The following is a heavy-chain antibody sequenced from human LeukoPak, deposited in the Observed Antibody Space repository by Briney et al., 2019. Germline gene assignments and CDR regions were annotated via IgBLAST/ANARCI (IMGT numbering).Heavy chain of an antibody. CDR2: IIPIFGTA. CDR1: GGTFISYA. J-gene: IGHJ4*02. CDR3: ARGGRKGYYYGSGSYEFDY. Sequence: SVKVSCKASGGTFISYAISWVRQAPGQGLEWMGRIIPIFGTANYAQKFQGRVTITTDESTSTAYMELSSLRSEDTAVYYCARGGRKGYYYGSGSYEFDYWGQGTLVTVSS. V-gene: IGHV1-69*05. D-gene: IGHD3-10*01.